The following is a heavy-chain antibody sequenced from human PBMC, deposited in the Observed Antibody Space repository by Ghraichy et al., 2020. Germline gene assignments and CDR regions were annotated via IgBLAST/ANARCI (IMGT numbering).Heavy chain of an antibody. V-gene: IGHV3-30-3*01. CDR2: IPHDGVNK. CDR3: VKDIWVFGTQTDDS. D-gene: IGHD1-7*01. Sequence: GESLNISCTTSGFNFSWYAMQWVRQAPGKGLEWVSIIPHDGVNKFEIDSVKGRITSSRDNSKNTVYLQMKNLRPEDTAMYYCVKDIWVFGTQTDDSWGQGALVTVSS. CDR1: GFNFSWYA. J-gene: IGHJ4*02.